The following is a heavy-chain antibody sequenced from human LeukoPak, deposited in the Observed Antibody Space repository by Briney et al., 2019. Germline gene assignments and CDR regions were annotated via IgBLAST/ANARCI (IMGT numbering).Heavy chain of an antibody. J-gene: IGHJ6*04. V-gene: IGHV1-69*06. CDR3: ARDGSGPYYGMDV. CDR2: TIPIFGTA. D-gene: IGHD3-10*01. CDR1: GGTFSSYA. Sequence: ASVKVSCKASGGTFSSYAISWVRQAPGQGLEWMGGTIPIFGTANYAQKFQGRVTITADKSTSTAYMELSSLRSEDTAVYYCARDGSGPYYGMDVWGKGTTVTVSS.